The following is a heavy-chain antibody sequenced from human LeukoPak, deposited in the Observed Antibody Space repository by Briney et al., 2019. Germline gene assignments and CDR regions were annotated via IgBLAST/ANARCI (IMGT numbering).Heavy chain of an antibody. CDR2: INTNTVNP. Sequence: ASVKVSCKASGYTFTSYAMNWVRQAPGQGLEWMGWINTNTVNPTYAQGFTGRFVFSLDTSVSTAYLQISSLKAEDTAVYYCARKYCSSTSCYDGPYFDYWGQGTLVTVSS. J-gene: IGHJ4*02. CDR3: ARKYCSSTSCYDGPYFDY. CDR1: GYTFTSYA. V-gene: IGHV7-4-1*02. D-gene: IGHD2-2*01.